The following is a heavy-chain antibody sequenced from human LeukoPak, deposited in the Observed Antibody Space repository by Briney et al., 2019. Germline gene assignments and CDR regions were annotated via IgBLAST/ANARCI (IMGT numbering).Heavy chain of an antibody. CDR1: GFTFSSYG. D-gene: IGHD3-10*01. CDR2: IWYDGSNK. J-gene: IGHJ6*02. V-gene: IGHV3-33*08. Sequence: GGSLRLSCAGSGFTFSSYGMHWVRQAPGKGLEWVAVIWYDGSNKYYADSVKGRFTISRDNSKNTLYLQMNSLRAEDTAVYYCARDFGPPSNGMDVWGQGTTVTVSS. CDR3: ARDFGPPSNGMDV.